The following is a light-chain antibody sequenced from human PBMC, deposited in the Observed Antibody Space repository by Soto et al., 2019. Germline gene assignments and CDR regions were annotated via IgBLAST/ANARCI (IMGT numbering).Light chain of an antibody. Sequence: DKQLTQAPSTLSASLGDRVTITCRASQSISNRLAWYQQKPGKAPNVLIYGASSMESGVPSRFSGSGYGTEFILTIRSLQPDDFATYWCQHYGGMWTFGQGTKVDI. CDR1: QSISNR. CDR2: GAS. J-gene: IGKJ1*01. CDR3: QHYGGMWT. V-gene: IGKV1-5*01.